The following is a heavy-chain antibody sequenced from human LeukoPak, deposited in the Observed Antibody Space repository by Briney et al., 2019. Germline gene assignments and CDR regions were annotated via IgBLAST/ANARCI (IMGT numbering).Heavy chain of an antibody. CDR1: GFSFSSYN. CDR3: AKYPGLLLYFDY. Sequence: GGSLRLSCAASGFSFSSYNMNWVRQAPGKGLEWVSAISGSGGSTYYADSVKGRFTISRDNSKNTLYLQMNSLRAEDTAVYYCAKYPGLLLYFDYWGQGTLVTVSS. CDR2: ISGSGGST. D-gene: IGHD2-15*01. J-gene: IGHJ4*02. V-gene: IGHV3-23*01.